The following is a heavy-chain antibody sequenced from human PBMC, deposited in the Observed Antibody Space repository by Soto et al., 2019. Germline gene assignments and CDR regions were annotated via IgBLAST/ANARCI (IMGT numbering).Heavy chain of an antibody. J-gene: IGHJ6*02. Sequence: QVQLVQSGAEVKKPGASVKVSCKASGFTFTNYFFHWVRQAPRQGLEWMGIISPYDGSTNYLQRLQRRVTMTSDTATSTVYMELSSLRSDEKAVYYCARGDGRGSSGFYYCYGMDVWGHGTTVTVSS. V-gene: IGHV1-46*01. D-gene: IGHD6-25*01. CDR2: ISPYDGST. CDR1: GFTFTNYF. CDR3: ARGDGRGSSGFYYCYGMDV.